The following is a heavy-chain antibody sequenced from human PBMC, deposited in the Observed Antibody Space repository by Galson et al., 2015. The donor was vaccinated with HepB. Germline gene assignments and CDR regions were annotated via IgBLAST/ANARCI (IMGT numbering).Heavy chain of an antibody. J-gene: IGHJ4*02. CDR2: ISHDGKHQ. Sequence: SLRLSCATSGFKFTDFAMHRVRQAPGKGLEWVAIISHDGKHQYYADSVRDRFTISRDVSKNTLYLQMNSLRTDDTAIYYCARDPDDTEGYYMTFEYWGQGSLVTVSS. CDR3: ARDPDDTEGYYMTFEY. D-gene: IGHD1-26*01. V-gene: IGHV3-30*03. CDR1: GFKFTDFA.